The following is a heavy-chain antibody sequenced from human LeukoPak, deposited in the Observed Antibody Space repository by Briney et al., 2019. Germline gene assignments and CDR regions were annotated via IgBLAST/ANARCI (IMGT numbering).Heavy chain of an antibody. V-gene: IGHV1-8*01. Sequence: GASVKVSCKPSGYTFTSYDINWVRQATGQGLEWVGWMNPNSGNTGYAQKFQGRVTMTRNTSISTAYMELSSLRSEDTAVYYCARAFQLWFGELLSYWGQGTLVTVSS. CDR1: GYTFTSYD. CDR3: ARAFQLWFGELLSY. D-gene: IGHD3-10*01. J-gene: IGHJ4*02. CDR2: MNPNSGNT.